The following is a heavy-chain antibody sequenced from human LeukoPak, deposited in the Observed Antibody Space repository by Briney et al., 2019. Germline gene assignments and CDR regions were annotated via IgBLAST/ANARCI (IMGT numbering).Heavy chain of an antibody. J-gene: IGHJ3*02. CDR2: INPNSGGT. CDR1: GYTFTDYY. Sequence: GASVKVSCKASGYTFTDYYMHWVRQAPGQGLEWMGWINPNSGGTNYAQKFQGWVTMTRDTSISTAYMELSRLRSDDTAVYYCARVGFSPRGFAFDIWGQGTMVTVSS. CDR3: ARVGFSPRGFAFDI. V-gene: IGHV1-2*04. D-gene: IGHD3-3*01.